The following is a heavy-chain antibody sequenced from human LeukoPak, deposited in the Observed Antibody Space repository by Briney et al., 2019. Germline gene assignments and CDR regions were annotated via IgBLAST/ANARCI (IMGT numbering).Heavy chain of an antibody. Sequence: GGSLRLSCAASGFTFSSYGMHWVRQAPGKGLEWVAFIRYDGSNKYYADSVKGRFTISRDNSKNTLYLQMNSLRAEDTAVYYCARSLGSETYYGVFHDSHAFDIWGQGTMVIVSS. V-gene: IGHV3-30*02. CDR3: ARSLGSETYYGVFHDSHAFDI. CDR1: GFTFSSYG. J-gene: IGHJ3*02. D-gene: IGHD3-10*01. CDR2: IRYDGSNK.